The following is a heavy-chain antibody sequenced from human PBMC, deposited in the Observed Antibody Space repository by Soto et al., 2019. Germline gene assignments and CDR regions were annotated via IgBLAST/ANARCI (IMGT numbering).Heavy chain of an antibody. D-gene: IGHD4-17*01. V-gene: IGHV1-2*04. Sequence: ASMKVSLKAAGYTFTGYYMHWVRQAPGQGLDWMGWINPNSGGTNYAQKFQGWVTMTRETSISTDYMELSRLRSDDTAVYYCATVAGYGDCDEEYFDYGGEWTLVTVST. CDR1: GYTFTGYY. CDR3: ATVAGYGDCDEEYFDY. CDR2: INPNSGGT. J-gene: IGHJ4*02.